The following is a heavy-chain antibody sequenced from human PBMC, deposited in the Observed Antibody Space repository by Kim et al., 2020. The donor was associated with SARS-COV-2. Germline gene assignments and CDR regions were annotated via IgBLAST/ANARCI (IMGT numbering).Heavy chain of an antibody. J-gene: IGHJ4*02. Sequence: DAGKGRFTMPRDNSKKQMYLQMTSLRAEDTAVYYCAKEGFDSSSWYYFDYWGQGTLVTVSS. D-gene: IGHD6-13*01. V-gene: IGHV3-23*01. CDR3: AKEGFDSSSWYYFDY.